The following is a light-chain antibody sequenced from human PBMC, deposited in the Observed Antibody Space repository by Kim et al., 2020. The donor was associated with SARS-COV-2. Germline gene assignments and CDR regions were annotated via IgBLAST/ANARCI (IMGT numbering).Light chain of an antibody. Sequence: DIQLTQSPSSLSASVGDRVTITCRASQGISNYLAWYQQKSGKVPKLLIYAASTLQSGVPSRFSGTGSGTDFTLTISSLQPEDVATYYCQKYNSAPSFGQGTKVEIK. V-gene: IGKV1-27*01. CDR3: QKYNSAPS. CDR2: AAS. CDR1: QGISNY. J-gene: IGKJ1*01.